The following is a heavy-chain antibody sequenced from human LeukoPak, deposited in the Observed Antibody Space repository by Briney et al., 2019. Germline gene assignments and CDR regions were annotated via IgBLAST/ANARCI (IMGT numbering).Heavy chain of an antibody. V-gene: IGHV4-34*01. CDR3: ARVWGSSWYRRSAFDI. Sequence: SETLSLTCAVYGGSFSGYYWSWIRQPPGKGLEWIGEINHSGSTNYNPSLKSRVTISVDTSKNQFSLKLSSVTAADTAVYYCARVWGSSWYRRSAFDIWGQGTMVTVSS. D-gene: IGHD6-13*01. CDR2: INHSGST. CDR1: GGSFSGYY. J-gene: IGHJ3*02.